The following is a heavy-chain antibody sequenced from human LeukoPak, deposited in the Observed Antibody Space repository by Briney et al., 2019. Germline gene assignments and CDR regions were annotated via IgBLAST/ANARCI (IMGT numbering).Heavy chain of an antibody. Sequence: SETLSLTCTVTGGPISSGDYYWSWIRQPPGKGLEWIGYIYYSGSTYYNPSLKSRVTISVDTSKNQFSLKLSSVTAADTAVYYCARGYSYGAYYFDFWGQGTLVTVSS. J-gene: IGHJ4*02. CDR3: ARGYSYGAYYFDF. D-gene: IGHD5-18*01. CDR1: GGPISSGDYY. V-gene: IGHV4-30-4*01. CDR2: IYYSGST.